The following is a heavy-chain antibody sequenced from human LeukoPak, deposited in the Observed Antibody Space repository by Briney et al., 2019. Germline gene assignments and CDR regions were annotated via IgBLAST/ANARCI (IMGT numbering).Heavy chain of an antibody. Sequence: GASVKVSCKASGYTFTGYYMHWVRQAPGQGLEWMGWINPNSGDTNYAQKFQGRVTMTRDTSISTAYMELSRLRSDDTAVYYCAGPTTHSYYYYYMDVWGKGTTVTVSS. D-gene: IGHD1-1*01. CDR2: INPNSGDT. CDR3: AGPTTHSYYYYYMDV. V-gene: IGHV1-2*02. CDR1: GYTFTGYY. J-gene: IGHJ6*03.